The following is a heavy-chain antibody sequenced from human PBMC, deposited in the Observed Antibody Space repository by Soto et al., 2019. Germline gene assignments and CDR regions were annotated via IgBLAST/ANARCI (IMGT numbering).Heavy chain of an antibody. CDR2: LSFDGSKQ. D-gene: IGHD3-3*02. CDR3: TKGEPINLFGVVPGGIDY. V-gene: IGHV3-30*18. CDR1: GFTFNSCG. Sequence: PGGSLRLSCAASGFTFNSCGMHWVRQAPGKGLEWVAVLSFDGSKQYYADSVKGRFTISRDNSKNTLYLQMNSLRLEDTALYYSTKGEPINLFGVVPGGIDYWGQGTLVTVSS. J-gene: IGHJ4*02.